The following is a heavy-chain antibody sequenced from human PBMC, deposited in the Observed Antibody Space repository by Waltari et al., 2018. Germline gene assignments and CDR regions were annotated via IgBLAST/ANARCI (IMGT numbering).Heavy chain of an antibody. Sequence: QVQLHQWGAGQLKPSETLSLTCAVSGESFLGYFWSWIRLSPGKGLEWLGSIHYSGSTNYNPTLESRLSLSVDTTKKQFSLSLTSVTAADAALYFCARYGEVPASYFFDYWGQGTLVTVSS. CDR3: ARYGEVPASYFFDY. CDR1: GESFLGYF. D-gene: IGHD2-21*01. CDR2: IHYSGST. V-gene: IGHV4-34*01. J-gene: IGHJ4*01.